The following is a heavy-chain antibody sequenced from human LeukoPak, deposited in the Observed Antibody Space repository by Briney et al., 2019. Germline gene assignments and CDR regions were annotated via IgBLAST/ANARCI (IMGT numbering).Heavy chain of an antibody. D-gene: IGHD3-3*01. CDR2: ISSSGSTI. Sequence: GGSLRLSYAASGFTFSSYEMNWVRQAPGKGLEGGSYISSSGSTIYYADSVKGRFTISRDIAKNSLYLQMNSLRGEDTAVYYCARDLQTYYDFWSGFDYWGQGTLVTVSS. J-gene: IGHJ4*02. CDR3: ARDLQTYYDFWSGFDY. CDR1: GFTFSSYE. V-gene: IGHV3-48*03.